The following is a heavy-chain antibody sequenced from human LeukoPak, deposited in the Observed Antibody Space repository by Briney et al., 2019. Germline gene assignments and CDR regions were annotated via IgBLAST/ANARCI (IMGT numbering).Heavy chain of an antibody. CDR1: GYTFTRYA. V-gene: IGHV7-4-1*02. CDR2: INMYTANP. CDR3: ARGDYETHGYQTR. D-gene: IGHD3-22*01. J-gene: IGHJ4*02. Sequence: APVTVSCTASGYTFTRYAINWPRQAPGQGLEWMGWINMYTANPAYAQGFTERFVFSLDTSVSTAYLQISSLKADDTAMYYCARGDYETHGYQTRWGQGALVTVSS.